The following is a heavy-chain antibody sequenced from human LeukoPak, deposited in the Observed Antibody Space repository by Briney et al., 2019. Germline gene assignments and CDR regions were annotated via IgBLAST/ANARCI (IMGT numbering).Heavy chain of an antibody. J-gene: IGHJ4*02. V-gene: IGHV3-23*01. Sequence: PGGSLRLSCAASGFTFSNYAMSWVRQVPGKGLEWVSTISGSGGSTYYADPLKGRFSISRDNSKNTLFLQMKCLRAEDTAVYYCAKERGYTSGLGTLDYWGQGTLVTVST. D-gene: IGHD6-19*01. CDR3: AKERGYTSGLGTLDY. CDR1: GFTFSNYA. CDR2: ISGSGGST.